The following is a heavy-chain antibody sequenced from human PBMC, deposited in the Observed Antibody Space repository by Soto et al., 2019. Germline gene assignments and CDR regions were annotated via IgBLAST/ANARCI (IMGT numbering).Heavy chain of an antibody. CDR2: ISGSGGST. CDR1: GFTFSSYA. Sequence: GGSLRLSCAASGFTFSSYAMSWVRQAPGKGLEWVSAISGSGGSTYYADSVKGRFTISRDNSKNTLYLQMNSLRAEDTAVYYCSKDYFGRQLVYRYYYYNKYVWGKGTRVTVSS. J-gene: IGHJ6*03. V-gene: IGHV3-23*01. D-gene: IGHD6-13*01. CDR3: SKDYFGRQLVYRYYYYNKYV.